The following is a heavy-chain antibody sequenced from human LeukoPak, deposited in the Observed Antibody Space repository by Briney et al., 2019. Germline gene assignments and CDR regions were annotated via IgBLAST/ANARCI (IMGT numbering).Heavy chain of an antibody. Sequence: PGGSLRLSCATSGFILSNYWMHWVRQAPGKGLVWVSRINNNGSSTTYADSVQGRFTISRDNARNTLYLQMNGLRAEDTAVYYCARDGISCTGGHCYFASWGQGTLVTVSS. J-gene: IGHJ4*02. CDR2: INNNGSST. CDR1: GFILSNYW. V-gene: IGHV3-74*01. D-gene: IGHD2-8*02. CDR3: ARDGISCTGGHCYFAS.